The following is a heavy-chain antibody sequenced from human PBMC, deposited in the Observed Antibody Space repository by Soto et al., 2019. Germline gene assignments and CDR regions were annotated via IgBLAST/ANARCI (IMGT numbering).Heavy chain of an antibody. CDR2: IKEDGSEK. CDR1: GFILSNYW. V-gene: IGHV3-7*03. D-gene: IGHD3-16*02. J-gene: IGHJ5*02. CDR3: ARYRSLDP. Sequence: GGSLRLSCADSGFILSNYWISWVRQAPGMGLQWVASIKEDGSEKYYVDPVKGRFTISRENAKNSLYLQMNSLRAEDTAVYYCARYRSLDPWGQGILVTVSS.